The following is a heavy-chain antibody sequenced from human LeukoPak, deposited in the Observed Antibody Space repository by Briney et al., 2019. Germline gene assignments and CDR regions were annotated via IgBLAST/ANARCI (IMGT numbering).Heavy chain of an antibody. CDR1: GFSFSNYA. V-gene: IGHV3-30-3*01. J-gene: IGHJ6*02. CDR3: ARVRGGRSWYYYGMDV. Sequence: PGGSLRLSCAASGFSFSNYAMTWVRQAPGKGLEWVAVISYDGDNEYYADSVKGQFTISRDNSKDRLYLQMNSLRPEDTAMYYCARVRGGRSWYYYGMDVWGRGTTVTVSS. D-gene: IGHD3-16*01. CDR2: ISYDGDNE.